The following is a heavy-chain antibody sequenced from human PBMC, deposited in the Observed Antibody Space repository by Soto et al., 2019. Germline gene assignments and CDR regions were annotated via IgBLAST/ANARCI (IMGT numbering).Heavy chain of an antibody. D-gene: IGHD3-22*01. CDR3: ARDTNRYYYDSSGYYGY. V-gene: IGHV3-30-3*01. CDR2: ISYDGSNK. Sequence: QVQLVESRGGVVQPGRSLRLSCAASGFTFSSYAMHWVRQAPGKGLEWVAVISYDGSNKYYADSVKGRFTISRDNSKNTLYLQMNSLRAEDTAVYYCARDTNRYYYDSSGYYGYWGQGTLVTVSS. CDR1: GFTFSSYA. J-gene: IGHJ4*02.